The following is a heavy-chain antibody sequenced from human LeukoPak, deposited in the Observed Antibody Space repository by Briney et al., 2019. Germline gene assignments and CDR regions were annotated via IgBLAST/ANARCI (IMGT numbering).Heavy chain of an antibody. CDR3: AKDDGNSWYYFDY. D-gene: IGHD6-13*01. CDR2: ISAGGVSLFSGSGSAA. CDR1: GFTFSNYA. Sequence: GGSLRLSCVASGFTFSNYAMIWVRQAPGKGPQWVSVISAGGVSLFSGSGSAAYYADSVGGRFTISRDNSKNTLYLQMNSLRADDTAVYYCAKDDGNSWYYFDYWGQGTLVTVSS. V-gene: IGHV3-23*01. J-gene: IGHJ4*02.